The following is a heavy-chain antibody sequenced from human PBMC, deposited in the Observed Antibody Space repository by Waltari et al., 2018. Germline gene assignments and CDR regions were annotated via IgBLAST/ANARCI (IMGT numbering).Heavy chain of an antibody. CDR1: GGTFSSYA. Sequence: QVQLVQSGAEVKKPGSSVKVSCKASGGTFSSYAISWVRQAPGQGHGWMGGIIPILGTAHNARKFRGRVPVTADESTSTAYMELSSLRAEETAVYYCARDRRAGLWSGYYFDYWGQGTLVTVSS. CDR3: ARDRRAGLWSGYYFDY. V-gene: IGHV1-69*01. D-gene: IGHD3-3*01. CDR2: IIPILGTA. J-gene: IGHJ4*02.